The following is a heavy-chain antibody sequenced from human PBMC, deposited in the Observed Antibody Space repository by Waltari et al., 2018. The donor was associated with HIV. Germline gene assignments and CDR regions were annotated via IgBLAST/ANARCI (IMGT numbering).Heavy chain of an antibody. CDR3: ARLFGGYCSSTSCSESAFDI. CDR2: MHPNSGNT. Sequence: QVQLVQSGAEVKKPGASVKVSCKASGYTLTSYDINWVRQATGQGLEWMGCMHPNSGNTRYAQKFQGRVTMTRNTSISTAYMELSSLRSEDTAVYYCARLFGGYCSSTSCSESAFDIWGQGTMVTVSS. D-gene: IGHD2-2*01. V-gene: IGHV1-8*01. CDR1: GYTLTSYD. J-gene: IGHJ3*02.